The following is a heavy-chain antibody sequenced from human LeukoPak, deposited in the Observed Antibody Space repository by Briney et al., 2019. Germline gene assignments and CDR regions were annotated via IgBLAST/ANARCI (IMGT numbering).Heavy chain of an antibody. CDR1: GVTFSSYG. CDR3: TTKVIRGNSGDDYDD. V-gene: IGHV3-30*03. Sequence: KSGGSLRLSCAASGVTFSSYGMHWVRQAPGKGLEWVALISSDGNDKLYGASVKGRFTISRDDSKSTLYLQMNSLRAEDTAVYYCTTKVIRGNSGDDYDDWGQGTLVTVSS. J-gene: IGHJ4*02. D-gene: IGHD5-12*01. CDR2: ISSDGNDK.